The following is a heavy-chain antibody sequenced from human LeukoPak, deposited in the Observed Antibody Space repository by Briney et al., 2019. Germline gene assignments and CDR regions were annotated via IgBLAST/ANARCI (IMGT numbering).Heavy chain of an antibody. D-gene: IGHD2-2*01. CDR2: LYYDGRT. CDR1: GDSVSSSNYY. J-gene: IGHJ5*02. V-gene: IGHV4-39*01. Sequence: SETLSLTCTVFGDSVSSSNYYWAWFRQPPGKGLDWIGSLYYDGRTYYSPSLESRVTVSVDTSKNQFSLHLNSVTPEDTAVYYCARRLTQYDCFDPWGQGILVTVSS. CDR3: ARRLTQYDCFDP.